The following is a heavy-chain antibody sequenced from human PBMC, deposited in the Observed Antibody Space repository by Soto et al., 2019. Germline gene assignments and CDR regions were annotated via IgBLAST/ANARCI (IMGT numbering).Heavy chain of an antibody. CDR1: GFTFSSAW. D-gene: IGHD1-26*01. CDR3: AADIPPPQGPSYPIDY. Sequence: EVQLVESGGDLVKPGGSLRLSCATSGFTFSSAWMSWVRQAPGGGLEWVGRIKSKADGETIEYAAPVKGKFTISRDDSKGTVFLQMNSLKAEDTAIYYCAADIPPPQGPSYPIDYWGQGTLVTVSS. V-gene: IGHV3-15*01. J-gene: IGHJ4*02. CDR2: IKSKADGETI.